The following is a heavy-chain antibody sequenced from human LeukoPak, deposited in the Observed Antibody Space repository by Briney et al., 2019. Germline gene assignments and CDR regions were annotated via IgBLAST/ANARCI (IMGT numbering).Heavy chain of an antibody. CDR1: GGSISTNNY. J-gene: IGHJ4*02. CDR3: ASHEEEDGYNAKPLDF. CDR2: IHYSGNT. V-gene: IGHV4-39*01. D-gene: IGHD5-24*01. Sequence: SETLSLTCTVSGGSISTNNYWGWIRQPPGMGLEWIGTIHYSGNTYYTPSLRSRVTISIDRSKNQFSLRLSSVTAADTAVYYCASHEEEDGYNAKPLDFWGQGTLVTVSS.